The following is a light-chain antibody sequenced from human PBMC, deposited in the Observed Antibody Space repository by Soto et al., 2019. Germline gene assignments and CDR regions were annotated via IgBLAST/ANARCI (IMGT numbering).Light chain of an antibody. CDR1: QSVTSDF. J-gene: IGKJ2*01. V-gene: IGKV3-20*01. CDR3: QQYGRSSLMFT. CDR2: GAS. Sequence: EIVLTQSPGTLYLSPGERATLSCRASQSVTSDFLAWYQQKPGQAPRLLIYGASTRAAGVPDRFSGSGSGTDFSLTITRLEPEDFAVYYCQQYGRSSLMFTFGQGTKLGV.